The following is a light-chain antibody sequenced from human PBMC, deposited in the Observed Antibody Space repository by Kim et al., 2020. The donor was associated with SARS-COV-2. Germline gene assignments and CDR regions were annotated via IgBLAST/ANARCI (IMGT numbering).Light chain of an antibody. J-gene: IGLJ1*01. V-gene: IGLV2-14*04. CDR1: SSDVGGYNY. CDR2: DVS. Sequence: GQSITISWTGTSSDVGGYNYVSWYQQHPGKAPKLMIYDVSKRPSGVSNRFSGSKSGNTASLTISGLQAEDEADYYCSSYTSSSTYVFGTGTKVTVL. CDR3: SSYTSSSTYV.